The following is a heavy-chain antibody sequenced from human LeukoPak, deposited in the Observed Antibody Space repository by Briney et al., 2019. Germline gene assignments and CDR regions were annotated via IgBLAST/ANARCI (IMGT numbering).Heavy chain of an antibody. CDR2: SASDGSST. J-gene: IGHJ4*02. CDR3: ARGRPHGNDY. CDR1: GFTFSSYW. Sequence: PGGSLRLSCAASGFTFSSYWMNWVRQAPGKGLVWVSRSASDGSSTTYADSVKGRFSISRDNAKNTLYLQMNSPRVEDTAVCYCARGRPHGNDYWGQGTLVTVSS. D-gene: IGHD4-23*01. V-gene: IGHV3-74*01.